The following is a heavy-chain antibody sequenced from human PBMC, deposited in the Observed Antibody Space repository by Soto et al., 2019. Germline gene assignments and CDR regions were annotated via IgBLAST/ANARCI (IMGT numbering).Heavy chain of an antibody. Sequence: QVQLQESGPGLVKPSQTLSLTCTVSGGSISSGGYYWSWIRQHPGKGLEWIGYIYYSGSTYSNPSLKSRVTISVDTSKNQFSLKLSSVTAADTAVYYCARTSVVVVAATPNWFDPWGQGTLVTVSS. V-gene: IGHV4-31*03. CDR1: GGSISSGGYY. J-gene: IGHJ5*02. CDR2: IYYSGST. CDR3: ARTSVVVVAATPNWFDP. D-gene: IGHD2-15*01.